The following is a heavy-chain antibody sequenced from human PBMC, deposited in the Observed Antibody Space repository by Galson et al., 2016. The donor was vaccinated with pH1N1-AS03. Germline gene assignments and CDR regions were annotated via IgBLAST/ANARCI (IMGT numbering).Heavy chain of an antibody. CDR2: IRGTSQIT. CDR3: ARGPGYSYGLGAFDI. J-gene: IGHJ3*02. D-gene: IGHD5-18*01. CDR1: GFTFSTFA. Sequence: SLRLSCAASGFTFSTFAMSWVRRAPGKGLEWVSLIRGTSQITYYADSVKGRFTISKDNSKSTLFLQMNSLRAEDTAVYYCARGPGYSYGLGAFDIWGQGTMVTVSS. V-gene: IGHV3-23*01.